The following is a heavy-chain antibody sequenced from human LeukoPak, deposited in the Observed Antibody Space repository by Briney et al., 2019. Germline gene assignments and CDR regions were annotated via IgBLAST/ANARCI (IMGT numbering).Heavy chain of an antibody. CDR3: ARDPAVAERAFDI. V-gene: IGHV1-18*01. CDR1: GYTFTSYG. D-gene: IGHD6-19*01. Sequence: ASVKVSCKSSGYTFTSYGISWVRQAPGQGLEWMGWISAYNGNTNYAQKPQGRVTMTTDTSTSTAYMELRSLRSDDTAVYYCARDPAVAERAFDIWGQGTMVTVSS. CDR2: ISAYNGNT. J-gene: IGHJ3*02.